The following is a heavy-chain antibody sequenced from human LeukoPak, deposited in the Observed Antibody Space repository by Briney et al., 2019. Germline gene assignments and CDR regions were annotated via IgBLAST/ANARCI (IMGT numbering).Heavy chain of an antibody. Sequence: PGGSLRLSCAASGFTFSSYAMSWVRQAPGKGLEWVSAISGSGGSTCYADSVKGRFTISRDNSKNTLYLQMNSLRAEDTAVYYCAKGEYYYDSSGTYDAFDIWGQGTMVTVSS. D-gene: IGHD3-22*01. V-gene: IGHV3-23*01. CDR2: ISGSGGST. J-gene: IGHJ3*02. CDR3: AKGEYYYDSSGTYDAFDI. CDR1: GFTFSSYA.